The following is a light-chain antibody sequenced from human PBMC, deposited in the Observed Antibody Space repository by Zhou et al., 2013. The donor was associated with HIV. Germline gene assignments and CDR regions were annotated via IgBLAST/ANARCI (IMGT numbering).Light chain of an antibody. Sequence: EIVLTQSPDTLSLSPGERAILSCRASQSVSNYLAWYRQKPDQAPRLLIYGASSRATGIPDRFGGSGSGTDFSLTISRLEPEDFAVYYCQQYGSSPLTFGQGTKVEIK. CDR3: QQYGSSPLT. V-gene: IGKV3-20*01. CDR2: GAS. J-gene: IGKJ1*01. CDR1: QSVSNY.